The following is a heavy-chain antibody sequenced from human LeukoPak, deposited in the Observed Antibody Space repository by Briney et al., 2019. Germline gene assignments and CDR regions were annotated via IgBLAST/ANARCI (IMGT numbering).Heavy chain of an antibody. CDR3: ARGKLPYRLDAFDI. D-gene: IGHD3-9*01. CDR2: INHSGST. CDR1: GGSFSGYY. J-gene: IGHJ3*02. V-gene: IGHV4-34*01. Sequence: KPSETLSLTCAVYGGSFSGYYWSWIRQPPGKGLEWIGEINHSGSTNYNPSLKSRVTISVDTSKNQFSLKLSSVTAADTAVYYCARGKLPYRLDAFDIWGQGTMVTVSS.